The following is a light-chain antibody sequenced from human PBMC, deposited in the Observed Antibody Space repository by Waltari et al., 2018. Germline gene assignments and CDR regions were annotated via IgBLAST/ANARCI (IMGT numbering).Light chain of an antibody. Sequence: DTLMTQSPSSLSASVGDRVTITCRASQAISTYFNWYQHTPGMAPKLLIFSSSTLHRGVSSRFSGSGSGTEFTLTISNLQPDDFATYYCQQSYSAPLAFGGGTKLDI. J-gene: IGKJ4*01. CDR3: QQSYSAPLA. V-gene: IGKV1-39*01. CDR2: SSS. CDR1: QAISTY.